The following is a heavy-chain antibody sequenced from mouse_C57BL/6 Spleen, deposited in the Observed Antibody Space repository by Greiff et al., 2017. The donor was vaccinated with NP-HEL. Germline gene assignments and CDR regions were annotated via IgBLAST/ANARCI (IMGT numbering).Heavy chain of an antibody. Sequence: QVQLQQSGAELVRPGASVKLSCKASCYTFTDYYINWVKQRPGQGLEWIARIYPGSGNTYYNEKFKGKATLTAEKSSSTAYMQLSSLTSEDSAVYFCARFSYDAMDYWGQGTSVTVSS. V-gene: IGHV1-76*01. CDR2: IYPGSGNT. J-gene: IGHJ4*01. CDR3: ARFSYDAMDY. CDR1: CYTFTDYY.